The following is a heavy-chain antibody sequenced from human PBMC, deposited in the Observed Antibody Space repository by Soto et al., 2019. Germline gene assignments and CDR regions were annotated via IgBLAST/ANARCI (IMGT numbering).Heavy chain of an antibody. J-gene: IGHJ5*02. D-gene: IGHD3-22*01. Sequence: SVKVSCKASGGTFGSYAISWVRQAPGQGLEWMGGIIPIFGTANYAQKFQGRVTITADESTSTAYMELSSLRSEDTAVYYCARASQGIDSSGYYYGVNWFDPWGQGTLVTVSS. CDR3: ARASQGIDSSGYYYGVNWFDP. CDR1: GGTFGSYA. V-gene: IGHV1-69*13. CDR2: IIPIFGTA.